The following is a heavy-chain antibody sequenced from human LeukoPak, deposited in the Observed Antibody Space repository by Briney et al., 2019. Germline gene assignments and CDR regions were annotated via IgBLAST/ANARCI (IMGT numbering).Heavy chain of an antibody. CDR1: GYTFTSYG. Sequence: ASVKVSCKASGYTFTSYGISWVRQAPGQGLEWMGWISAYNGNTNYAQKLQGRVTMTTDTSTSTAYMELRSLRSDDTAVYYCARSKGYCSSTSRYNCYYYYMDVWGKGTTVPVSS. D-gene: IGHD2-2*02. J-gene: IGHJ6*03. CDR3: ARSKGYCSSTSRYNCYYYYMDV. CDR2: ISAYNGNT. V-gene: IGHV1-18*01.